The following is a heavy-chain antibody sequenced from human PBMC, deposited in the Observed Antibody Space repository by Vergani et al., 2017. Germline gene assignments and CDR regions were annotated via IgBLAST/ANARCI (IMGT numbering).Heavy chain of an antibody. J-gene: IGHJ4*02. Sequence: QVQLQESGPGLVKPSETLSLTCVVSGYSISSGYYWGWIRQPPGKGLEWIGTIYHSGNTYYNTSFKGRVTLSVDTSKNQFSLKLSAVTAADTAVFYWATTLISVAATNFDYWGQGTLVTGSS. CDR2: IYHSGNT. CDR3: ATTLISVAATNFDY. D-gene: IGHD6-19*01. CDR1: GYSISSGYY. V-gene: IGHV4-38-2*01.